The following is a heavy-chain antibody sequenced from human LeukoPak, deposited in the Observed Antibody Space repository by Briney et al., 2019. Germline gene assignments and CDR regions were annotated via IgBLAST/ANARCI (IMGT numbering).Heavy chain of an antibody. Sequence: SETLSFTCTVSGGSISSSYWSWIRQPPGKGLEWIGQIYYSGSADYNPSLKSRVTISLDTSKNQFSLKLTSVTAADTAVYFCARAELAPSWFDPWGQGTVVTVSS. D-gene: IGHD6-13*01. CDR3: ARAELAPSWFDP. V-gene: IGHV4-59*08. CDR1: GGSISSSY. CDR2: IYYSGSA. J-gene: IGHJ5*02.